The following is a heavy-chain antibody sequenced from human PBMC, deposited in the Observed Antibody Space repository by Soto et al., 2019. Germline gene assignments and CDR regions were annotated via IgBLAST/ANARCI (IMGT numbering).Heavy chain of an antibody. J-gene: IGHJ3*02. V-gene: IGHV3-30*18. D-gene: IGHD6-13*01. CDR1: GFTFSSYG. CDR2: ISYDGSNK. CDR3: AKRIAADGIYDAFDI. Sequence: GGSLRLSCSASGFTFSSYGMHWVRQAPGKGLEWVAVISYDGSNKYYADSVKGRFTISRDNSKNTLYLQMNSLRAEDTAVYYCAKRIAADGIYDAFDIWGQGTMVTVSS.